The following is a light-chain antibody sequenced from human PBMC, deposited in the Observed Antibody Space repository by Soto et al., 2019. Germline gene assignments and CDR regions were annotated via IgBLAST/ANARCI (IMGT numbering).Light chain of an antibody. CDR2: GAS. Sequence: IVLTQSPGTLSLSPGETATLSCRASQIIKTFYFGWYQQKPGQAPRLLIYGASSRATGIPARFSGSGSGTDFTLTISRLEPEDFAVYYCQQYGSSPTITFGQGTRLEIK. J-gene: IGKJ5*01. CDR3: QQYGSSPTIT. CDR1: QIIKTFY. V-gene: IGKV3-20*01.